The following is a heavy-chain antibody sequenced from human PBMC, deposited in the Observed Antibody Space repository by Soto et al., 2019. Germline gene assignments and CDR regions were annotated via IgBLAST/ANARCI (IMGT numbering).Heavy chain of an antibody. J-gene: IGHJ6*02. D-gene: IGHD3-3*01. CDR1: GFTFSSYG. V-gene: IGHV3-30*18. CDR3: AKDRRNKYYDFWSGNYYGMDV. Sequence: PGGSLRLSCAASGFTFSSYGMHWVRQAPGKGLVWVAVISYDGSNKYYADSVKGRFTISRDNSKNTLYLQMNSLRAEDTAVYYCAKDRRNKYYDFWSGNYYGMDVWGQGTTVTVYS. CDR2: ISYDGSNK.